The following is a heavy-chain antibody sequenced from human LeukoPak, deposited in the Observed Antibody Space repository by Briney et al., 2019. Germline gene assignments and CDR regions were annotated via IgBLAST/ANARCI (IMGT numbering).Heavy chain of an antibody. V-gene: IGHV3-23*01. CDR3: AKKITYDYGDPHFDY. CDR1: GFTFSNYA. CDR2: ISGSGGST. D-gene: IGHD4-17*01. Sequence: GGSLRLSCAASGFTFSNYAMSWVRQAPGKGLEWVSAISGSGGSTYHADSVKGRFTISRDNSKNTLSLQMDSLRAEDTAVYYCAKKITYDYGDPHFDYWGQGTLVTVSS. J-gene: IGHJ4*02.